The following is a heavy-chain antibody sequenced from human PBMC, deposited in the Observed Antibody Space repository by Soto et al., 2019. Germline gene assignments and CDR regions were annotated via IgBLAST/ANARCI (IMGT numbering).Heavy chain of an antibody. CDR3: AREKGYISGPKKFDY. CDR2: IYDIGSS. V-gene: IGHV4-30-4*01. Sequence: PSETLSLTCTVSGASISSGDYFWSWIRQSPGKGLQWIGYIYDIGSSYYNPSLKSRVTMSVDTSKNQFSLKLSSVTAADTAVYYCAREKGYISGPKKFDYWGQGTLVTVSS. D-gene: IGHD5-12*01. CDR1: GASISSGDYF. J-gene: IGHJ4*02.